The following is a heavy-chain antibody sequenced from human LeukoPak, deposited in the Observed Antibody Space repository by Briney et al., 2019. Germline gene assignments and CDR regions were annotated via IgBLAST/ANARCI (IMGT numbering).Heavy chain of an antibody. D-gene: IGHD4-17*01. V-gene: IGHV3-15*01. CDR3: VRGPHYGAYTDYFDY. J-gene: IGHJ4*02. Sequence: PGGSLRLSCAASGFTFNNAWMSWVRQAPGKGLEWVGRFKSKTDGGATDYAAPVKGRFTISRDDSKNTLYLQMNSLSAEDAAVYYCVRGPHYGAYTDYFDYWGQGTLVTVSS. CDR1: GFTFNNAW. CDR2: FKSKTDGGAT.